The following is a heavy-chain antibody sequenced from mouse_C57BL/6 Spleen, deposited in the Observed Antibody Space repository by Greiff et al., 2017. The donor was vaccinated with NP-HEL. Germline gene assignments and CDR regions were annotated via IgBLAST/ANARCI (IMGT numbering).Heavy chain of an antibody. CDR1: GYAFSSYW. J-gene: IGHJ2*01. CDR3: ARFTTVEYYFDY. CDR2: IYPGDGDT. D-gene: IGHD1-1*01. V-gene: IGHV1-80*01. Sequence: QVQLQQSGAELVKPGASVKISCKASGYAFSSYWMNWVKQRPGKGLEWIGQIYPGDGDTNYNGKFKGKATLTADKSSSTAYMQLSSLTSEDSAVYFCARFTTVEYYFDYWGQGTTLTVSS.